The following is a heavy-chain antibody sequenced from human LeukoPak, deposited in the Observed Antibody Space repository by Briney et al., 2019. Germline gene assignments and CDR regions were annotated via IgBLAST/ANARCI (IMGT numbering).Heavy chain of an antibody. CDR3: ARLSFDAFDI. CDR1: GFTFSDSG. CDR2: IRSSSSSI. J-gene: IGHJ3*02. V-gene: IGHV3-48*02. Sequence: GGSLRLSCAASGFTFSDSGMSWVRQAPGKGLEWVSYIRSSSSSIYYGDSVKGRFTISRDNAKNSLYLQMNSLRDEDTAVYYCARLSFDAFDIWGQGTMVTVSS.